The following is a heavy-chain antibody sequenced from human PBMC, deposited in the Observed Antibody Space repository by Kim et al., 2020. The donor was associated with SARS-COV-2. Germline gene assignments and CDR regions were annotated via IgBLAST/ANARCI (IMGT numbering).Heavy chain of an antibody. CDR3: ANDVSCITIFGVVTRGDMDV. CDR2: ISRGGGST. Sequence: GGSLRLSCAASGFTFSSYSMNWVRQAPGKGLEWVSAISRGGGSTDYADSVKGRFTISRDNSKNTLYLQMNSLRAEDTAVYYCANDVSCITIFGVVTRGDMDVCGQGTTVTFSS. V-gene: IGHV3-23*01. CDR1: GFTFSSYS. J-gene: IGHJ6*02. D-gene: IGHD3-3*01.